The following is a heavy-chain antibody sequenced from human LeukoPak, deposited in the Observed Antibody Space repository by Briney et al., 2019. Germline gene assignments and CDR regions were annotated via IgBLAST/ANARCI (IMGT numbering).Heavy chain of an antibody. J-gene: IGHJ5*02. CDR2: IGTAGDT. D-gene: IGHD2-8*01. CDR1: GFTFSSYD. CDR3: ARGPSNLRFDP. Sequence: PGGSLRLSCAASGFTFSSYDMHWVRQATGKGLEWVSAIGTAGDTYYPGSVKGRFTISRENAKNSLYLQMNSLRAGDTAVYYCARGPSNLRFDPWGQGTLVTVSS. V-gene: IGHV3-13*01.